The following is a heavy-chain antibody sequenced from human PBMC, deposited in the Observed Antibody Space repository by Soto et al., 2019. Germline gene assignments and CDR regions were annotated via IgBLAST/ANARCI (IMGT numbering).Heavy chain of an antibody. J-gene: IGHJ5*02. Sequence: GGSLSLSCAASGLTFSSYWMHWVRQVPGKGLVWVSRINNDGSAATYADSVKGRFTISRDNAKNTVYLQMNSLRAEDTAVYYCVRDKPHNWFDPWGQGTPVTVSS. CDR2: INNDGSAA. V-gene: IGHV3-74*01. CDR1: GLTFSSYW. CDR3: VRDKPHNWFDP.